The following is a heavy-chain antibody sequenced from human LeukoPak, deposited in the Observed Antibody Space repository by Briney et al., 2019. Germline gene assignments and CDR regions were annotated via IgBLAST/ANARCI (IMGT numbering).Heavy chain of an antibody. J-gene: IGHJ3*02. CDR1: GFTFDDYA. D-gene: IGHD6-13*01. V-gene: IGHV3-9*01. CDR2: ISWNSGSI. CDR3: AKDMAAGSEDDAFDI. Sequence: GGSLRLSCAASGFTFDDYAMHWVRQAPGKGLEWVSGISWNSGSIGYADSVKGRFTISRDNAKNSLYLQMNSLRAEDTALYYCAKDMAAGSEDDAFDIWGQGTMVTVSS.